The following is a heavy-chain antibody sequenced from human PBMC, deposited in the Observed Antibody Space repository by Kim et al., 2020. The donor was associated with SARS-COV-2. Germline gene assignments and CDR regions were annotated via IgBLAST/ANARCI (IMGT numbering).Heavy chain of an antibody. D-gene: IGHD4-17*01. CDR2: ISWDGTRT. CDR3: AKGVTNSGFDY. CDR1: GFTFSTSP. Sequence: GSLRLSCVASGFTFSTSPMGWVRQAPGEGLEWVSHISWDGTRTYYADSVKGRVTMSSDKSKNTVYLHMNSLRVEDTAVYYCAKGVTNSGFDYWGQGAQVTVSS. V-gene: IGHV3-23*01. J-gene: IGHJ4*02.